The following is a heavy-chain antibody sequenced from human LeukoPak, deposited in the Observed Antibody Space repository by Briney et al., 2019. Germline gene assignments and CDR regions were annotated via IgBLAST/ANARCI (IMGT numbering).Heavy chain of an antibody. Sequence: SETLSLTCTVSGGSISSYYWNWIRQPAGKGLEWIGRIHTSGSTNYNPSLKSPVTISIDTSRTQFSLRVYSVTAADTAIYYCGRLIVEPAPMYYYYIDVWGKGTTVTVSS. CDR1: GGSISSYY. V-gene: IGHV4-4*07. CDR3: GRLIVEPAPMYYYYIDV. J-gene: IGHJ6*03. D-gene: IGHD2-2*01. CDR2: IHTSGST.